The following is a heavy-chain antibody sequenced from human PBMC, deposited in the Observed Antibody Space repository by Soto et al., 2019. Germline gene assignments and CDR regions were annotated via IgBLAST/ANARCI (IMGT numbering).Heavy chain of an antibody. CDR2: MNPNSGNT. Sequence: ASVKVSCKASGYTFTSYDINWARQATGQGLEWMGWMNPNSGNTGYAQKFQGRVTMTRNTSISTAYMELSSLRSEDTAVYYCARGRYSGTPYGMDVWGQGTTVTASS. D-gene: IGHD1-26*01. J-gene: IGHJ6*02. CDR3: ARGRYSGTPYGMDV. V-gene: IGHV1-8*01. CDR1: GYTFTSYD.